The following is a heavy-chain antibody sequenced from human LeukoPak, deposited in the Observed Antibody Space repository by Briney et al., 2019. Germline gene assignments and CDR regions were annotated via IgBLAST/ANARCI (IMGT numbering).Heavy chain of an antibody. D-gene: IGHD6-13*01. CDR1: GGSISTSSYY. V-gene: IGHV4-39*01. Sequence: SETLSLTCTVSGGSISTSSYYWGWIRQPPGKGLEWIGSIYYSGSTYYSPSLKSRVTISVGMSKNQFSLKLSSVTAADTAVYYCARHSLGSSSFKFHYWGQGSLVTVSS. CDR3: ARHSLGSSSFKFHY. CDR2: IYYSGST. J-gene: IGHJ4*02.